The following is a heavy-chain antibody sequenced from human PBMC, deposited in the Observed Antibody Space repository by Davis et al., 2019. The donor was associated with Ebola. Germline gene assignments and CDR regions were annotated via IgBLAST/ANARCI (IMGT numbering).Heavy chain of an antibody. CDR3: AKDLEIGTLDY. V-gene: IGHV3-23*01. J-gene: IGHJ4*02. CDR1: GFTVSSFA. D-gene: IGHD5-24*01. CDR2: ISGSGGST. Sequence: GESLKISCAASGFTVSSFAMNWVRQASGKGLEWVAAISGSGGSTHYPDSVKGRFTISRDNSKNTIYLQVDSLRAEDTAVYYCAKDLEIGTLDYWGQGTLVTVSS.